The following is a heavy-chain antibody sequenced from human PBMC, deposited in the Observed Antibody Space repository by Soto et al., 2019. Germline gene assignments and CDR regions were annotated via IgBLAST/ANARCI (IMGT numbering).Heavy chain of an antibody. CDR2: SRNRVNSHTT. D-gene: IGHD1-26*01. J-gene: IGHJ6*01. CDR3: TRGLLGGAPSYTFHGMDV. V-gene: IGHV3-72*01. Sequence: EVPLVESGGGLVQPGGSLRLSCVASGFTFSDHYMDWVRQAPGKGLEWVARSRNRVNSHTTEYAASVKGRFTISRDESKSSLYLQMNSLKIEDTAVYYCTRGLLGGAPSYTFHGMDVWGQGTTVTVSS. CDR1: GFTFSDHY.